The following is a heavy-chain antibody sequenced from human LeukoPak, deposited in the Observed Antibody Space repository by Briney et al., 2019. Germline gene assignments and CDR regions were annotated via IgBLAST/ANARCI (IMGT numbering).Heavy chain of an antibody. CDR1: GFTFSSYW. Sequence: PGGSLRLSCAASGFTFSSYWMSWVRQAPGKGLEWIGSIYYSGSTYYNPSLKSRVTISVDTSKNQFSLKLSSVTAADTAVYYCARLSITMIDRVAFDIWGQGTMVTVSS. J-gene: IGHJ3*02. CDR3: ARLSITMIDRVAFDI. CDR2: IYYSGST. D-gene: IGHD3-22*01. V-gene: IGHV4-39*01.